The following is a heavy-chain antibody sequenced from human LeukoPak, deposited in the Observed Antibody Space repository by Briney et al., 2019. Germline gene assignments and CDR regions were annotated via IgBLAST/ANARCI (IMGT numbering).Heavy chain of an antibody. J-gene: IGHJ4*02. CDR1: GYSISSGYY. Sequence: SETLSLTCTVSGYSISSGYYWGWVRQPPGKGLEWMGSIYRSGSTYYNPPLKSRVTISVDTSKNQFSLKLSSVTAADTAVYYCARVPTVVISKGLDYWGQGTLVTVSS. V-gene: IGHV4-38-2*02. D-gene: IGHD4-23*01. CDR3: ARVPTVVISKGLDY. CDR2: IYRSGST.